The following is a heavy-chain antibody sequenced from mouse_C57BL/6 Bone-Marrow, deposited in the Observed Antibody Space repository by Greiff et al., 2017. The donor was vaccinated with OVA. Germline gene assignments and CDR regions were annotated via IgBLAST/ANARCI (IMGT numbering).Heavy chain of an antibody. CDR2: INPNNGGT. CDR1: GYTFTDYN. Sequence: VQLQQSGPELVKPGASVKIPCKASGYTFTDYNMDWVKQSHGKSLEWIGDINPNNGGTIYNQKFKGKATLTVDKSSSTAYIELRSLTSEDTAVYYCALNYPLADYWGQGTTLTVSS. CDR3: ALNYPLADY. J-gene: IGHJ2*01. D-gene: IGHD1-3*01. V-gene: IGHV1-18*01.